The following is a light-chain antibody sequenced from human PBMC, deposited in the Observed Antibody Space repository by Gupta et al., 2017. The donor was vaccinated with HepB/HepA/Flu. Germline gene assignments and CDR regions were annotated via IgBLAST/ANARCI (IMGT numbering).Light chain of an antibody. J-gene: IGLJ2*01. CDR2: ENN. CDR1: SSNIGNNY. CDR3: GTWDSSRSAVV. Sequence: QSVLTQPPSVSAAPGQKVTISCSGSSSNIGNNYVSWYQQLPGTAPKLLIYENNKRPSGIPDRFSGSKSGTSATLGITGLQTGHEADYYCGTWDSSRSAVVFGGGTKLTVL. V-gene: IGLV1-51*02.